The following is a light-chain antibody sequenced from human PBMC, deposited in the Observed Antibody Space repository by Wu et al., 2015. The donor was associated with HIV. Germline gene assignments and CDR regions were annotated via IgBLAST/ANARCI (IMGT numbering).Light chain of an antibody. Sequence: IQMTQSPSSVSASVGDRVTITCRASQDISSYLAWYQQKPGKAPQLLIYAASSLHSGVPSRFSGSGSGTDFTLTISSLQPEDFATYYCQQANSLPLTFGQGTKVEI. CDR1: QDISSY. V-gene: IGKV1-12*01. CDR2: AAS. CDR3: QQANSLPLT. J-gene: IGKJ1*01.